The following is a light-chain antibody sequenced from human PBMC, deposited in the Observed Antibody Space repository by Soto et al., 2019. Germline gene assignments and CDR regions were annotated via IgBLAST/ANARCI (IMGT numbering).Light chain of an antibody. Sequence: MVMTQSPATLSVSPGERATLACRASESVSTNLAWYQQKPGQAPRLLIYGASARASGIPARFSGSGSGTGFTLTITSLQSEDSAVYFCQQYDDWPYTFGQGTKLEIK. CDR2: GAS. CDR1: ESVSTN. V-gene: IGKV3-15*01. J-gene: IGKJ2*01. CDR3: QQYDDWPYT.